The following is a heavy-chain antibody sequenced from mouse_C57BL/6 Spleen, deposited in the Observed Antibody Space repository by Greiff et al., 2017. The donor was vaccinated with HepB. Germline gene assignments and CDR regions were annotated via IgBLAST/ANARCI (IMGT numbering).Heavy chain of an antibody. CDR2: INPYNGDT. D-gene: IGHD2-5*01. Sequence: VQLQQSGPELVKPGDSVKISCKASGYSFTGYFMNWVMQSHGKSLEWIGRINPYNGDTFYNQKFKGKATLTVDKSSSTAHMELRSLTSEDSAVYYCARTYYSNYVGYFDVWGTGTTVTVSS. V-gene: IGHV1-20*01. J-gene: IGHJ1*03. CDR1: GYSFTGYF. CDR3: ARTYYSNYVGYFDV.